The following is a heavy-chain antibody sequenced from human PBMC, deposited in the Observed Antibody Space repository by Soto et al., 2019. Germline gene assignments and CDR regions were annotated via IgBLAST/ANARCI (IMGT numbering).Heavy chain of an antibody. D-gene: IGHD4-17*01. CDR2: ISATGGSI. V-gene: IGHV3-23*01. Sequence: PGGSLRLSCAASGFTFSTYSMSWVRQAPGKGLEWVSAISATGGSIYYADSVKGRFTISRDNSKNTLKLQMSSLRAEDTAVYYCAKDDTVTTYKFDYWGQGTLVTVSS. J-gene: IGHJ4*02. CDR3: AKDDTVTTYKFDY. CDR1: GFTFSTYS.